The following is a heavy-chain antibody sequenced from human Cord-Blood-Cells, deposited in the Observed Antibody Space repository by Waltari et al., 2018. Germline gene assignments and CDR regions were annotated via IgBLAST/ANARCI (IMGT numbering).Heavy chain of an antibody. CDR1: GGSISSYY. J-gene: IGHJ3*02. Sequence: QVQLQESDPGLVKPSETLSLTCTVSGGSISSYYWSWIRQPPGKGLEWIGYSYYSGRTNYNPSLKSLVTISVDTAKTQFSRKLSSVTAADTAVYYCAREEHSSSWYACDIWGQGTMVTVSS. D-gene: IGHD6-13*01. V-gene: IGHV4-59*01. CDR3: AREEHSSSWYACDI. CDR2: SYYSGRT.